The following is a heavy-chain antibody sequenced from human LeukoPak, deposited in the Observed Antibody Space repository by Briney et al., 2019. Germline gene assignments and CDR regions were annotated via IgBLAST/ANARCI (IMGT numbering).Heavy chain of an antibody. V-gene: IGHV4-4*07. D-gene: IGHD3-3*01. CDR1: GGSISSYY. Sequence: SETLSLTCTVSGGSISSYYWSWIRQPAGKGLEWIGRIYTSGSTNYNPSLKSRVTMSVDTSKNQFSLKLSSVTAADTAVYYCARDLTYYDFWSGYYGARYWFDPWGQGTLVTVSS. CDR2: IYTSGST. J-gene: IGHJ5*02. CDR3: ARDLTYYDFWSGYYGARYWFDP.